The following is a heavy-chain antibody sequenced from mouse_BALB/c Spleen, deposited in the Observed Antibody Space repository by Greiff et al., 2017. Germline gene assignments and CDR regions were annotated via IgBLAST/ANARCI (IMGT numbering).Heavy chain of an antibody. D-gene: IGHD1-1*01. CDR1: GFTFSSYA. V-gene: IGHV5-6-5*01. CDR3: ASYYYGSSPFAY. J-gene: IGHJ3*01. Sequence: EVKLMESGGGLVKPGGSLKLSCAASGFTFSSYAMSWVRQTPEKRLEWVASISSGGSTYYPDSVKGRFTISRDNARNILYLEMSSLRSEDTAMYYCASYYYGSSPFAYWGQGTLVTVSA. CDR2: ISSGGST.